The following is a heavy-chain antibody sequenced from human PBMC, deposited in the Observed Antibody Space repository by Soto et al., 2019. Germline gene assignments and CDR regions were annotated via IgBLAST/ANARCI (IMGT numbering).Heavy chain of an antibody. CDR1: GFTFSSYA. V-gene: IGHV3-23*01. D-gene: IGHD3-10*01. Sequence: EVQLLEAGGGLVQPGGSLRLSCAASGFTFSSYALSWVRQAPGKGLEWVSALSGTGDSADYANSVKGRFTISRDDSKTTLYLVMSSLRVEDTAIYYCARDNWNYGSGSFAHWGQGTLGTVSS. CDR2: LSGTGDSA. CDR3: ARDNWNYGSGSFAH. J-gene: IGHJ4*02.